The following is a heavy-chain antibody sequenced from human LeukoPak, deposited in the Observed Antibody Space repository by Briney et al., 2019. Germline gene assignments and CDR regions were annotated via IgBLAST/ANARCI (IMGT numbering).Heavy chain of an antibody. V-gene: IGHV3-23*01. J-gene: IGHJ4*02. D-gene: IGHD4-17*01. CDR3: TTENGDSEGAFDH. Sequence: GGSLRLSCAASGFTFSSYAMSWVRQAPGKGLEWVSAISGSGGSTYYADSVKGRFTISRDNSKNTLYLQMNSLRAEDTAVYFCTTENGDSEGAFDHWGQGSLVTVSS. CDR2: ISGSGGST. CDR1: GFTFSSYA.